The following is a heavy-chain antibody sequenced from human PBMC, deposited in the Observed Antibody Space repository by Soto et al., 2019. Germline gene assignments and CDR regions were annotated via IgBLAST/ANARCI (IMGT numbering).Heavy chain of an antibody. CDR2: IYYSGST. D-gene: IGHD2-21*02. V-gene: IGHV4-31*03. J-gene: IGHJ4*02. Sequence: SETLSLTCTVSGGSISSGGYYWSWIRQHPGKGLEWIGYIYYSGSTYYNPSLKSRVTISVDTSKNQFSLKLSSVTAADTAGYYCARDRYGDLDEWGQGTLVTVSS. CDR3: ARDRYGDLDE. CDR1: GGSISSGGYY.